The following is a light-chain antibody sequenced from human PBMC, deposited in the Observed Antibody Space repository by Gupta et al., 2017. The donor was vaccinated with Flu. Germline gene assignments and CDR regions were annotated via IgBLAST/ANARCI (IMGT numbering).Light chain of an antibody. V-gene: IGKV3-11*01. CDR3: QQLSNCHPLPT. CDR1: QSVSRY. CDR2: DAS. Sequence: EIVLTQSRATLSLSPGERATLSCRARQSVSRYLAWYQKKPRQAPRLLIYDASNRTKGSIAIFSGSGVGTDPNLTITSRDPEDFEVYYCQQLSNCHPLPTFGQGTQVEIK. J-gene: IGKJ5*01.